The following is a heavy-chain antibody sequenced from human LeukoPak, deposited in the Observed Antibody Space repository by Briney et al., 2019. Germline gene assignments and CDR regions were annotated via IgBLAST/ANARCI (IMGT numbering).Heavy chain of an antibody. CDR1: GFTFSSYS. D-gene: IGHD5-12*01. J-gene: IGHJ4*02. CDR2: ISSSSSYI. V-gene: IGHV3-21*01. Sequence: GGSLRLSCAASGFTFSSYSMNWVRQAPGKGLEWVSSISSSSSYIYYADSVKGRFTISRDNAKNSLYLQMNRLRAEDTAVYYWGRDFRVGGGYYTWGQGTLVTVSS. CDR3: GRDFRVGGGYYT.